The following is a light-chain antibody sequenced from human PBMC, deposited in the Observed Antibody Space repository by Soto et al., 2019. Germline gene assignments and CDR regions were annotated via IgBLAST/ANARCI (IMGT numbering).Light chain of an antibody. J-gene: IGKJ4*01. CDR1: QGVSSY. CDR3: QQRSNWLT. CDR2: DAS. V-gene: IGKV3D-11*01. Sequence: EIVLTQSPATLSLSPGERATLSCRASQGVSSYLAWYQQKPGQAPRLLIYDASNRATGIPTRFSVSGPGTEFTLTISSLKPEDFAVYYCQQRSNWLTFGGGTKVEIK.